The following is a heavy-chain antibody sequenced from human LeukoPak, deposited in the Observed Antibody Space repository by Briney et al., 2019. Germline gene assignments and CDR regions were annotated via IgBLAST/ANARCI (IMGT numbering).Heavy chain of an antibody. CDR3: AVLSYDSSGYYYPFDY. Sequence: GASVKVSCKASGYTFTNYAMNWVRQAPGQGLEWMGLMNTNTGNPTYAQGFTGRFVFSLDTSVSTAYLQISSLKTEDTAVYYCAVLSYDSSGYYYPFDYWGQGTLVTVSS. V-gene: IGHV7-4-1*02. CDR1: GYTFTNYA. CDR2: MNTNTGNP. D-gene: IGHD3-22*01. J-gene: IGHJ4*02.